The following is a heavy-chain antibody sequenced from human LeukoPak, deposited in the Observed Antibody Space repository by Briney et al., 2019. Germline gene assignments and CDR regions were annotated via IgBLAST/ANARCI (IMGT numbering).Heavy chain of an antibody. V-gene: IGHV3-30*04. D-gene: IGHD3-22*01. CDR2: ISYDGSNK. J-gene: IGHJ4*02. CDR3: AKDQEAYYDSSGYYLDY. Sequence: GGSLRLSCAASGFTFSSYAMHWVRQAPGKGLEWVAVISYDGSNKYYADSVKGRFTISRDNSKNTLYLQMNSLRAEDTAVYYCAKDQEAYYDSSGYYLDYRGQGTLVTVSS. CDR1: GFTFSSYA.